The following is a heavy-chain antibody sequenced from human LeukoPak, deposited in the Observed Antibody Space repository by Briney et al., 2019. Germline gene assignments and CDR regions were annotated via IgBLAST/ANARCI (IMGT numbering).Heavy chain of an antibody. CDR2: INQGGSEA. CDR3: ARLAVADLYYFDY. V-gene: IGHV3-7*01. CDR1: GFTFSSYW. J-gene: IGHJ4*02. D-gene: IGHD6-19*01. Sequence: GGSLRLSCAASGFTFSSYWMNWVRQAPGKGLEWVAKINQGGSEAYYVDSVKGRFTISRDNAKNSLYLQMDSLRAEDTAVYYCARLAVADLYYFDYWGQGTLVTVSS.